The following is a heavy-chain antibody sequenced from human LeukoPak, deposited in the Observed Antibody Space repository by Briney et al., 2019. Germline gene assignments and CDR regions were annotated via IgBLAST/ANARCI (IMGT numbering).Heavy chain of an antibody. Sequence: PGGSLRLSCAASGFTFSTYNMNWVRRTPGKGLEWLSSITTSSSYKFYADLVRGRFTISRDNAENSLYLQMNSLRAEDTAVYYCARDQGGVGYWGQGTLVTVSS. J-gene: IGHJ4*02. CDR3: ARDQGGVGY. CDR1: GFTFSTYN. CDR2: ITTSSSYK. V-gene: IGHV3-21*01. D-gene: IGHD3-16*01.